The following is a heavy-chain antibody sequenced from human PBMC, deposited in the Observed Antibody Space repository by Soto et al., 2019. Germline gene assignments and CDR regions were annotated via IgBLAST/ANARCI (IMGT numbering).Heavy chain of an antibody. CDR1: GFTFSSYA. D-gene: IGHD6-6*01. Sequence: GGSLRLSCAASGFTFSSYAMSWVRQAPGKGLEWVSAISGSVGSTYYADSVKGRFTISRDNSKNTLYLQMNSLRAEDTAVYYCAKDLQGSSSLFDYWGQGTLVTISS. CDR2: ISGSVGST. V-gene: IGHV3-23*01. CDR3: AKDLQGSSSLFDY. J-gene: IGHJ4*02.